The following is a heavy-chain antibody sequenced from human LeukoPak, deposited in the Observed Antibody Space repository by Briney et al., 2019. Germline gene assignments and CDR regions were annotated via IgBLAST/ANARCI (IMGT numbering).Heavy chain of an antibody. CDR2: ISGSGGST. D-gene: IGHD3-22*01. J-gene: IGHJ4*02. Sequence: GGSLRLSCAASGFTFSSYAMNWVRQAPGKGLEWVSAISGSGGSTYYADSVKGRFTISRDNSKNTLYLQMHGLRAEDTAVYCCAKDAYDTSAYYNSWGQGTLVTVSS. V-gene: IGHV3-23*01. CDR1: GFTFSSYA. CDR3: AKDAYDTSAYYNS.